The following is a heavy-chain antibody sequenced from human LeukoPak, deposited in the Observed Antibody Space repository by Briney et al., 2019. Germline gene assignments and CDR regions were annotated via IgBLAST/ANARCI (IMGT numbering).Heavy chain of an antibody. J-gene: IGHJ4*02. CDR2: ITYDGRSK. V-gene: IGHV3-30*04. Sequence: ESGGDLAQPGRSPRLSCAVSGFTLSPHSMHWVRQAPGKGLERVAVITYDGRSKYYAESVKGRFTISRDNSMNMVYLQMNSLRAEDTAVYYCARDRNYGSGTWLDYWGQGTLVTVSS. CDR1: GFTLSPHS. CDR3: ARDRNYGSGTWLDY. D-gene: IGHD3-10*01.